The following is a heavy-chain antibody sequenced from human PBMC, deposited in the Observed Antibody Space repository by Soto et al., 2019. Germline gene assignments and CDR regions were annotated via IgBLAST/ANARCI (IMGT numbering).Heavy chain of an antibody. CDR2: IIPIFGTA. Sequence: SVKVSCKASGGTFSSYAISWVRQAPGQGLEWMGGIIPIFGTANYAQKFQGRVTITADESTSTAYMELSSLRSEDTAVYYCASPPGKGYDKGPPDAFDIWGQGTMVTVSS. CDR3: ASPPGKGYDKGPPDAFDI. J-gene: IGHJ3*02. CDR1: GGTFSSYA. D-gene: IGHD5-12*01. V-gene: IGHV1-69*13.